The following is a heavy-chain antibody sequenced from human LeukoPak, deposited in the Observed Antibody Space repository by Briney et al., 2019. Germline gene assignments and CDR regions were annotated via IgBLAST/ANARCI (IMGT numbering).Heavy chain of an antibody. V-gene: IGHV3-30*03. CDR1: GFTFSSYG. J-gene: IGHJ4*02. CDR2: ISYDGSNK. D-gene: IGHD1-26*01. Sequence: GRSLRLSCAASGFTFSSYGMHWVRQAPGKGLEWVAVISYDGSNKYYADSVKGRFTISRDNAKNTLYLQMNSLRAEDTAVYYCATLPRSGHYYWGQGTLVTVSS. CDR3: ATLPRSGHYY.